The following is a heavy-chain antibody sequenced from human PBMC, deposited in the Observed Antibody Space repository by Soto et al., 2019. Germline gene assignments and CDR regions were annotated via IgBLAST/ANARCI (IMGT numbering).Heavy chain of an antibody. J-gene: IGHJ6*03. Sequence: SETLSLTCTVSGGSISSYYWSWIRQPPGKGLEWIGYIYYSGSTNYNPSLKSRVTISVDTSKNQFSLKLSSVTAADTAVYYCARGGPPSSGSYYETYYYYMDVWGKGTTVTVSS. V-gene: IGHV4-59*01. CDR1: GGSISSYY. D-gene: IGHD3-10*01. CDR2: IYYSGST. CDR3: ARGGPPSSGSYYETYYYYMDV.